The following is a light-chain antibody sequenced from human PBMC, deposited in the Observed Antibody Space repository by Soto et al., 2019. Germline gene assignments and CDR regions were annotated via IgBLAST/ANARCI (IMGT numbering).Light chain of an antibody. V-gene: IGKV1-5*01. CDR2: DAS. Sequence: IQMTQSPSTLSASVGDRVTITCRASQSISSWLAWYQQKPGEAPKLLIYDASSLESGVPPSFSGSGSGTEFTLTISRLQPYDFATYYCQQYYSHWTFGQGTKVDIK. J-gene: IGKJ1*01. CDR1: QSISSW. CDR3: QQYYSHWT.